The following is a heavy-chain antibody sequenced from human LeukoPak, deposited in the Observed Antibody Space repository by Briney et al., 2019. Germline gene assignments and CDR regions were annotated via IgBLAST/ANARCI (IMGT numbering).Heavy chain of an antibody. CDR3: ARPLRVTMVRGAAFRASSDFDP. V-gene: IGHV1-2*02. D-gene: IGHD3-10*01. J-gene: IGHJ5*02. CDR2: INPNSGGT. Sequence: ASVKVSCKASGYTFSGYYMHWVRQAPGQGLEWMGWINPNSGGTNYAQKFQGRVTMTRDTSISTAYMELSRLRYDDTAVYHCARPLRVTMVRGAAFRASSDFDPWGQGTLVTVSS. CDR1: GYTFSGYY.